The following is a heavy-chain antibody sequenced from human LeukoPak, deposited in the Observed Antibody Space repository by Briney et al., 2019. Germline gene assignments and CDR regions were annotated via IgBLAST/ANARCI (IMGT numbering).Heavy chain of an antibody. V-gene: IGHV3-30-3*01. CDR3: AREDIAARQDENFFDY. CDR2: ISYDGSNK. Sequence: GGSLRLSCAASGFTFSSYAMSWVRQAPGKGLEWVAVISYDGSNKYYADSVKGRFTISRDNSKNTLYLQMNSLRAEDTAVYYCAREDIAARQDENFFDYWGQGTLVTVSS. CDR1: GFTFSSYA. J-gene: IGHJ4*02. D-gene: IGHD6-6*01.